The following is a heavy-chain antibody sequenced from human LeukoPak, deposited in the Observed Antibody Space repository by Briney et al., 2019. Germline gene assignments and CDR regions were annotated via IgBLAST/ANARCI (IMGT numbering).Heavy chain of an antibody. J-gene: IGHJ4*02. CDR3: ARHHYGTGSGQDF. CDR2: IYYSGST. V-gene: IGHV4-59*01. Sequence: SETLSLTCTVAGGSISSCYWSWFRQFPGKGLEWIGYIYYSGSTNYDPSLKSRVTISVDTSKNQFSLKLRSVTAADTAVYYCARHHYGTGSGQDFWGQGTLVTVSS. CDR1: GGSISSCY. D-gene: IGHD3-10*01.